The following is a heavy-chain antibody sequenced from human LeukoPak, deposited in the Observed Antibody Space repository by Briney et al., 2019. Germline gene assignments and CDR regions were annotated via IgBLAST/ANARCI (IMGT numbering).Heavy chain of an antibody. CDR3: ARRRDLYSGSYYPFDY. V-gene: IGHV5-51*01. CDR1: GYTFTNYW. D-gene: IGHD1-26*01. Sequence: GESLKISCKGSGYTFTNYWIVWVRQMPGKGLEWMGIIYPDDSDVTYSPSFQGQVTISADKSISTAYLQWRSLKASDTAMYYCARRRDLYSGSYYPFDYWGQGTLVTVSS. J-gene: IGHJ4*02. CDR2: IYPDDSDV.